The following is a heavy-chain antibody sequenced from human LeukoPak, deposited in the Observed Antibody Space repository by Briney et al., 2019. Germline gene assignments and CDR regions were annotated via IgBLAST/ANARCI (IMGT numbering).Heavy chain of an antibody. Sequence: LSLTCSVSGYSIRSGYQWGWIRQAPGKGLEWVSYISSSGSTIYYADSVKGRFTISRDNAKNSLYLQMNSLRAEDTAVYYCARGLRYFDWLLSGGYFDYWGQGTLVTVSS. D-gene: IGHD3-9*01. CDR2: ISSSGSTI. CDR3: ARGLRYFDWLLSGGYFDY. J-gene: IGHJ4*02. V-gene: IGHV3-11*01. CDR1: GYSIRSGYQ.